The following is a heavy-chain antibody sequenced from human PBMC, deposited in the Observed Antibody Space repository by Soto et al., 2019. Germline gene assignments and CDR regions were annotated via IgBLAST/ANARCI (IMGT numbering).Heavy chain of an antibody. D-gene: IGHD2-15*01. CDR3: ARNNRPKHGTPAASSWFQP. V-gene: IGHV1-46*01. CDR2: INPSGDSR. Sequence: RASVKVSCKASGFSFSDYFMHWVRQAPGQGLEWKGIINPSGDSRNYAQKFQGRVTITRDTSTSTVYMDLSSLRYEDTAVYYCARNNRPKHGTPAASSWFQPWGQGTPVTVSS. J-gene: IGHJ5*02. CDR1: GFSFSDYF.